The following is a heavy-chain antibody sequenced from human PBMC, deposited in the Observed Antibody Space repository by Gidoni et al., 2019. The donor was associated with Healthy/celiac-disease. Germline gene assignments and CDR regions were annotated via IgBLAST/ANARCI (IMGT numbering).Heavy chain of an antibody. Sequence: QVQLVQSGAEVKKPGSSVKVSCKASGGTFSSYAISWVRQAPGQGLEWMGGIIPIFGTANYAQKFQGRVTITADKSTSTAYMELSSLRSEDTAVYYCARAVMDNHDSSGYYLLDYYYGMDVWGQGTTVTVSS. CDR2: IIPIFGTA. D-gene: IGHD3-22*01. V-gene: IGHV1-69*06. J-gene: IGHJ6*02. CDR1: GGTFSSYA. CDR3: ARAVMDNHDSSGYYLLDYYYGMDV.